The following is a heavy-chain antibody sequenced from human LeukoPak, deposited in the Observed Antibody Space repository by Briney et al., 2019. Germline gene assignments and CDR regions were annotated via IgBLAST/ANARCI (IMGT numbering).Heavy chain of an antibody. Sequence: PGGSLRLSCAASGFTFSTYAMSWVRQAPGKGLEWVSAITGSGGSTYYADSVKGRFTISRDNSRNTLDLQMNSLGPEDTAVYYCAKEYDSGGYGAYFDHWGRGTLVTVSS. CDR2: ITGSGGST. V-gene: IGHV3-23*01. D-gene: IGHD3-10*01. CDR1: GFTFSTYA. CDR3: AKEYDSGGYGAYFDH. J-gene: IGHJ4*02.